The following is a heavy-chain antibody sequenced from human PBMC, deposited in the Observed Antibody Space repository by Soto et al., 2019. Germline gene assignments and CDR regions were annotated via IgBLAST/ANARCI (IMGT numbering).Heavy chain of an antibody. CDR1: GFTFSIYA. D-gene: IGHD3-16*01. Sequence: GSLRLSCAASGFTFSIYAMNWVRQAPGKGLEWVSVIYSGGSTYYADSVKGRFTISRDNSKNTLYLQMNSLRAKDTAVYYCAREDFTRAFDIWGQGTMVTVSS. J-gene: IGHJ3*02. CDR2: IYSGGST. V-gene: IGHV3-66*01. CDR3: AREDFTRAFDI.